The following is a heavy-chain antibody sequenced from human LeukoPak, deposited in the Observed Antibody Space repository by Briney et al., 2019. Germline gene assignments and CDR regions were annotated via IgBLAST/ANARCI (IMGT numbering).Heavy chain of an antibody. CDR1: GYTFTGYY. CDR2: INPNSGGT. Sequence: ASVKVSCKASGYTFTGYYMHWVRQAPGQGLEWMGWINPNSGGTNYAQKFQGRVTMTRDTSISTAYMELSRPRSDDTAVYYCARDRDGYNNIDYWGQGTLVTVSS. D-gene: IGHD5-24*01. J-gene: IGHJ4*02. CDR3: ARDRDGYNNIDY. V-gene: IGHV1-2*02.